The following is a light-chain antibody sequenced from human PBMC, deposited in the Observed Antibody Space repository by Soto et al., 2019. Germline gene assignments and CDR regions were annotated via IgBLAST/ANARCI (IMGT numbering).Light chain of an antibody. CDR2: DTT. Sequence: QAVVTQEPSLTVSPGGTVTLTCGSSTGAVTNGHYPYWFQQKPGQAPRTLIYDTTNRHSWTPARFSGSLLGGKAALTLSGAQPGDEAEYYCLLYYNGPYVFGTGTKVTVL. CDR3: LLYYNGPYV. J-gene: IGLJ1*01. CDR1: TGAVTNGHY. V-gene: IGLV7-46*01.